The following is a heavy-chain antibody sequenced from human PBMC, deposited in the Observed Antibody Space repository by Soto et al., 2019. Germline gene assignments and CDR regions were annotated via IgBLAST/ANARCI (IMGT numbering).Heavy chain of an antibody. CDR1: GYIFTNYY. CDR2: INLSADRT. J-gene: IGHJ4*02. V-gene: IGHV1-46*03. Sequence: PAASVKVSCKASGYIFTNYYIHWVRQAPGQGLEWMGIINLSADRTSYAQKFQGRFTVTMDTSTSTVYMELGSLRSEDTAVYYCVRDPSSGYRSFDYWGQGTLVTVSS. CDR3: VRDPSSGYRSFDY. D-gene: IGHD3-22*01.